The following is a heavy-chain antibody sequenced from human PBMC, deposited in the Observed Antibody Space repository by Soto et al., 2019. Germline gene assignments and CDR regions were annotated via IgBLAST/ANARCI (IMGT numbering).Heavy chain of an antibody. CDR3: ARTTSITMIVVGP. D-gene: IGHD3-22*01. CDR1: GYTFTSYA. Sequence: PSVKVSCKASGYTFTSYAMHWVRQAPGQRLEWMGWINAGNGNTKYSQKFQGRVTITRDTSASTAYMELSSLRSEDTAVYYCARTTSITMIVVGPWGQGTLVTVSS. J-gene: IGHJ5*02. V-gene: IGHV1-3*01. CDR2: INAGNGNT.